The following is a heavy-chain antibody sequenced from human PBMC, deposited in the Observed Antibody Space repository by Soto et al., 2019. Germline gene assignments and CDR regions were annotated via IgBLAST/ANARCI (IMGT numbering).Heavy chain of an antibody. CDR3: APAPTGLDV. V-gene: IGHV3-48*03. J-gene: IGHJ6*02. CDR1: GFTFSSYE. D-gene: IGHD1-1*01. Sequence: GGSLRLSCAASGFTFSSYEMNWVRQTPGRGLEWVSYISSSGSTTNYSDSVRGRFTISRDNAKNSLFLQMNSLRAEDTAVYYCAPAPTGLDVWGQGTTVTVSS. CDR2: ISSSGSTT.